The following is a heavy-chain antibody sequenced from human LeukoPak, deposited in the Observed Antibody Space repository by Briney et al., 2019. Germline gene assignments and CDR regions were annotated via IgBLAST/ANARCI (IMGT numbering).Heavy chain of an antibody. CDR1: GFTFSSYA. CDR2: ISGSGGST. Sequence: GGSLRLSCAASGFTFSSYALSWVRQAPGKGLEWVSAISGSGGSTYYADSVKGRFTIYRDNSNNTLYLQMSSLRAKDTAVYYCAQLPTYTVTTGYWGRGTLVTVSS. V-gene: IGHV3-23*01. CDR3: AQLPTYTVTTGY. D-gene: IGHD4-17*01. J-gene: IGHJ4*02.